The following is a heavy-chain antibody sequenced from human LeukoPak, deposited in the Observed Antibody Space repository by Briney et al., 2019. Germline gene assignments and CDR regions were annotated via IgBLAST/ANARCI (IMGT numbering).Heavy chain of an antibody. D-gene: IGHD4-17*01. J-gene: IGHJ4*02. CDR2: ISYGGDNT. Sequence: GGSLSRSCAASGFTFTDYAMNWVRQAPGKGLEWVSGISYGGDNTYYADSVKGRFTISRDNPRNTLNLALNSLRAEDTAVYYCAKDPHPYGDSVGRYHFDYWGQGTLVTVSS. CDR3: AKDPHPYGDSVGRYHFDY. CDR1: GFTFTDYA. V-gene: IGHV3-23*01.